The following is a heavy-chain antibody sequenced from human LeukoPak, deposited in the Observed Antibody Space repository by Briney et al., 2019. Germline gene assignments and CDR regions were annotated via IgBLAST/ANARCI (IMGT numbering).Heavy chain of an antibody. CDR3: ARESYDSSGYYLSYFDY. D-gene: IGHD3-22*01. CDR1: GGSISSGGYY. Sequence: SETLSLTCTVSGGSISSGGYYWSWIRQHPGKGLEWIGYIYYSGSTYYNPSLKSRVTISVDTSKNQFSLKLSSVTAADTAVYYCARESYDSSGYYLSYFDYWDQGTLVTVSS. J-gene: IGHJ4*02. CDR2: IYYSGST. V-gene: IGHV4-31*03.